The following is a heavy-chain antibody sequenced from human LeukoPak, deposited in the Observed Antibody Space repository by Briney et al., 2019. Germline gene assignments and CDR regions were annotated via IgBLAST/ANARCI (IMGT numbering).Heavy chain of an antibody. CDR1: GFTFSDYY. CDR2: ISDSGSAI. J-gene: IGHJ4*02. D-gene: IGHD2-2*01. V-gene: IGHV3-11*01. CDR3: ARDSRGYCSSTSCYRGEDY. Sequence: GGSLRLSCAASGFTFSDYYMSWIRQAPGKGLEWISYISDSGSAIYYADSVKGRFTISRDNSKNTLYLQMNSLRAEDTAVYYCARDSRGYCSSTSCYRGEDYWGQGTLVTVSS.